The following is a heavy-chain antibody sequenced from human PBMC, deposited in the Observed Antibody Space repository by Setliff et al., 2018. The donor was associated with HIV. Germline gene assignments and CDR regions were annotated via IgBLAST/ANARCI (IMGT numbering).Heavy chain of an antibody. CDR2: RSTTGST. D-gene: IGHD3-22*01. CDR1: GDSISSYF. J-gene: IGHJ4*02. Sequence: SETLSLTCTASGDSISSYFWSWIRQSPGKGLEWIGFRSTTGSTNYNPSLRSRVSISIDTSKNQFSLTVSSVTAADTAVYYCAREIPYSYGGRGHPLWGQGTLVTVSS. V-gene: IGHV4-4*09. CDR3: AREIPYSYGGRGHPL.